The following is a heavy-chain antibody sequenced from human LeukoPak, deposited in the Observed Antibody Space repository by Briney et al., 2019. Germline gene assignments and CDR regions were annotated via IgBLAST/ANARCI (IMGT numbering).Heavy chain of an antibody. Sequence: ASVKVSCKASGGTFSSYAISWVRQAPGQGLEWMGRIIPILGIANYAQKFQGRVTITADKSTSTAYKELSSLRSEDTAVYYCARVRRYSYGPNFDYWGQGTLVTVSS. D-gene: IGHD5-18*01. CDR2: IIPILGIA. J-gene: IGHJ4*02. CDR3: ARVRRYSYGPNFDY. CDR1: GGTFSSYA. V-gene: IGHV1-69*04.